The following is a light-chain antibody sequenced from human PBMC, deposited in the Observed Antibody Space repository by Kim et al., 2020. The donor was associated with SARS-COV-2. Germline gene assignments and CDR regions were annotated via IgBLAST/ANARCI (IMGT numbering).Light chain of an antibody. CDR2: GTN. V-gene: IGLV7-43*01. CDR3: LLYYGGAQLGV. J-gene: IGLJ2*01. CDR1: TGGVTSGYY. Sequence: GRVTLAWACGTGGVTSGYYPDWFQQKPGRAPGALVYGTNRKHSWTPARFSGSLLGGKAALTLSAVQPEDEAEYYCLLYYGGAQLGVFGGGTQLTVL.